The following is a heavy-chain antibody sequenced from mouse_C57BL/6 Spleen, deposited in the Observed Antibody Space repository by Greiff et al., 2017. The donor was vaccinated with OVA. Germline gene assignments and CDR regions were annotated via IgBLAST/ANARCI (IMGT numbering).Heavy chain of an antibody. Sequence: EVKLVESGGDLVKPGGSLKLSCAASGFTFSSYGMSWVRQTPDKRLEWVATISSGGSYTYYPDSVKGRFTISRDNAKNTLYLQMSSLKSEDTAMYYCARGEITTGYYAMDYWGQGTSVTVSS. CDR3: ARGEITTGYYAMDY. D-gene: IGHD1-1*01. J-gene: IGHJ4*01. CDR1: GFTFSSYG. V-gene: IGHV5-6*01. CDR2: ISSGGSYT.